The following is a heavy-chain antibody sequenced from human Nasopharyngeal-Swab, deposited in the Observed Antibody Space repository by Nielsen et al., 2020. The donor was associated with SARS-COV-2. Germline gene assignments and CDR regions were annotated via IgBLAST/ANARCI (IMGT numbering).Heavy chain of an antibody. Sequence: RSLKISCAASGFPFSRYAMSWVPQVPGKGLEWVSGISGSGDNRYYAASVKGRFTTPRDNSKNTLYLQMNSLRAEDTAVYYCAKEGIVGGSPLLVCFDCWGQGTLVTVSS. V-gene: IGHV3-23*01. D-gene: IGHD1-26*01. CDR3: AKEGIVGGSPLLVCFDC. CDR1: GFPFSRYA. CDR2: ISGSGDNR. J-gene: IGHJ4*02.